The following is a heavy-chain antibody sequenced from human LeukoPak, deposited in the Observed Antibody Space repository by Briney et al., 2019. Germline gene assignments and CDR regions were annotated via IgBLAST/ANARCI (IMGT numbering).Heavy chain of an antibody. V-gene: IGHV4-59*01. J-gene: IGHJ4*02. CDR2: IFYSGST. Sequence: SETLSLTCTVSGGSISSYYWSWVRQPPGKRLEWIGYIFYSGSTSYNPSLKSRVTISVDTSKNQFSLKLNSVTAADTAVYYCARDGLSWILDSWGQGSLVTVSS. CDR1: GGSISSYY. CDR3: ARDGLSWILDS. D-gene: IGHD2-2*03.